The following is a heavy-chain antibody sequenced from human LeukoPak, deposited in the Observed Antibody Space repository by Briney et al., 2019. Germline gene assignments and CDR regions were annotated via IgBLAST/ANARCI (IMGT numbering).Heavy chain of an antibody. CDR1: GGSLSSYY. V-gene: IGHV4-59*01. CDR2: IHYSGKT. Sequence: SETLSLTCTVSGGSLSSYYWSWIRQSPGKGLEWIGNIHYSGKTHYNPSLRSRVTMSVDTSKNQFSLKLSSVTAADTAVHYCARDSFYYDSSDSWDDAFDIWGQGTMVTVSS. J-gene: IGHJ3*02. CDR3: ARDSFYYDSSDSWDDAFDI. D-gene: IGHD3-22*01.